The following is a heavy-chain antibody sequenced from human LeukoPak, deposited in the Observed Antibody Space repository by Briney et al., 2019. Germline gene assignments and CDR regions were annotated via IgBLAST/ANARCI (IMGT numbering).Heavy chain of an antibody. CDR2: ISGSGGST. CDR1: GFTFSSYA. J-gene: IGHJ6*02. V-gene: IGHV3-23*01. Sequence: GGSLRLSCAASGFTFSSYAMSWVRQAPGKGLEWVSAISGSGGSTYYADSVKGRFTISRDNSKNTLYLQMNSLRAEDTAVYYCARVSYDSRYYYYYGMDVWGQGTTVTVSS. CDR3: ARVSYDSRYYYYYGMDV. D-gene: IGHD3-22*01.